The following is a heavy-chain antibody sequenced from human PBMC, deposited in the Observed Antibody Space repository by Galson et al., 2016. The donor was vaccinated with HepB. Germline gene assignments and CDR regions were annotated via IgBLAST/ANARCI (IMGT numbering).Heavy chain of an antibody. CDR2: IYHTGTT. D-gene: IGHD1-1*01. Sequence: LSLTCAVSGASINDSNWWTWVRQVPGRGLEWIGEIYHTGTTNNNPFLNSRFTLSIDKSTNQFSLNLTSVTAADTVVYFCARASIVPGAGIVFDPWGQGILVTVSS. CDR3: ARASIVPGAGIVFDP. J-gene: IGHJ5*02. CDR1: GASINDSNW. V-gene: IGHV4-4*01.